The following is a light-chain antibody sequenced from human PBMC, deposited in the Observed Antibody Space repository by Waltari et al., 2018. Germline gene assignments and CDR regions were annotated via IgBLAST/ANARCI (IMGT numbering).Light chain of an antibody. CDR2: WAS. CDR3: LQYFGAPWT. Sequence: DIVMTQSPDSLAVSLGGRATTNCKSSQTVLYCANNKNYLAWYQQKPGQPPKLLIYWASTRESGVPDRFSGSGSGTDFTLTISSLQAEDVAVYYCLQYFGAPWTFGQGTKVEIK. V-gene: IGKV4-1*01. J-gene: IGKJ1*01. CDR1: QTVLYCANNKNY.